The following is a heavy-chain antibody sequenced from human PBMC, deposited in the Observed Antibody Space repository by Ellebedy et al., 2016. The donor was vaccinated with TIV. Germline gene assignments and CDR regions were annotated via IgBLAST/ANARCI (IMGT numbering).Heavy chain of an antibody. V-gene: IGHV1-69*06. J-gene: IGHJ6*02. CDR1: GGTFSSYA. CDR2: IIPIFGTA. Sequence: SVKVSCXASGGTFSSYAISWVRQAPGQGLEWMGGIIPIFGTANYAQKFQGRVTITADKSTSTAYMELSSLRSEDTAVYYCARARNYDFWSGYYAGTPAMYYYYGMDVWGQGTTVTVSS. D-gene: IGHD3-3*01. CDR3: ARARNYDFWSGYYAGTPAMYYYYGMDV.